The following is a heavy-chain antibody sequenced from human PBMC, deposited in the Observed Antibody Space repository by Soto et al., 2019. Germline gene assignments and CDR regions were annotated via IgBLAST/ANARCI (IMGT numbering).Heavy chain of an antibody. CDR1: GYTFTSYG. CDR3: ARDPARGLRGDTFDI. Sequence: QVQLVQSGAEVKKPGASVKVSCKASGYTFTSYGISWVRQAPGQGLEWMGWISAYNGNTNYAQKLQGRVTMTTDTSTSKAYVELRSLRSDDTAVYYCARDPARGLRGDTFDIWGQGTMVTVSS. D-gene: IGHD5-18*01. V-gene: IGHV1-18*01. CDR2: ISAYNGNT. J-gene: IGHJ3*02.